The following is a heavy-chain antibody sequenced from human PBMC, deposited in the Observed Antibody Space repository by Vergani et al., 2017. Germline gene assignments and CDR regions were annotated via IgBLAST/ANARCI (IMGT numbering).Heavy chain of an antibody. CDR2: ISGSGGST. Sequence: EVQLLESGGGLVQPGGSLRLSCAASGFTFSSYAMSWVRQAPGKGLEWVSAISGSGGSTYHADSVKGRFTISRDNSKNTLYLQMNSLRAEDTAVYYCAKVRDGTGYYYGRDVWGQGTTVTVSS. D-gene: IGHD1-14*01. CDR3: AKVRDGTGYYYGRDV. V-gene: IGHV3-23*01. CDR1: GFTFSSYA. J-gene: IGHJ6*02.